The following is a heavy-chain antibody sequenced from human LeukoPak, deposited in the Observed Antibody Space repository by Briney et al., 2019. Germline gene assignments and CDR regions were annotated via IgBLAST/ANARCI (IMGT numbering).Heavy chain of an antibody. D-gene: IGHD6-13*01. CDR3: ARKAYSSSWYRHDNYYYFDY. CDR2: INPNSGGT. J-gene: IGHJ4*02. Sequence: GASVKVSCKASGYTFTGYYMHWVRQAPGQGLEWMGWINPNSGGTNYAQKFQGRVTMTRDTSISTAYMGLSRLRSDDTAVYYCARKAYSSSWYRHDNYYYFDYWGQGTLVTVSS. CDR1: GYTFTGYY. V-gene: IGHV1-2*02.